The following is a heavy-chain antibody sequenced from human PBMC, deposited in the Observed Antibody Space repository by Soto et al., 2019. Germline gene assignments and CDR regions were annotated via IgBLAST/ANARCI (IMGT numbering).Heavy chain of an antibody. V-gene: IGHV4-59*01. CDR3: ARSLQPFINHFDY. CDR2: IYYSGST. D-gene: IGHD3-10*01. J-gene: IGHJ4*02. Sequence: SETLSLTCTVSGGSISSYYWSWIRQPPGKGLEWIGCIYYSGSTNYNPSLKSRVTISVDTSKNQFSLKLSSVTAADTAVYYCARSLQPFINHFDYWGQGTLVTVSS. CDR1: GGSISSYY.